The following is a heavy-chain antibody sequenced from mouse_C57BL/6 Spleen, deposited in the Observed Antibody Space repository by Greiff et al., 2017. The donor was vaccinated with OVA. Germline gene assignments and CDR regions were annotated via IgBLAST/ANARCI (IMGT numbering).Heavy chain of an antibody. D-gene: IGHD2-3*01. V-gene: IGHV14-4*01. CDR2: IDPENGDI. J-gene: IGHJ3*01. CDR3: TTRGYDGYYAWFAY. CDR1: GFNIKDDY. Sequence: EVQLQQSGAELVRPGASVKLSCTASGFNIKDDYMHWVKQRPEQGLEWIGWIDPENGDIEYASKFQGKATITADTSSNTAYLQLSSLTSEDTAVYYCTTRGYDGYYAWFAYWGQGTLVTVSA.